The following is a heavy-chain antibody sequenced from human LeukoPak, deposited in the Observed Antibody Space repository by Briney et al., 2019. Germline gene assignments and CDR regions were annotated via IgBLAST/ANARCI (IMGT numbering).Heavy chain of an antibody. D-gene: IGHD3-10*01. Sequence: ASVTVSCKASGYTFASYGVTWVRQAPGQGLEWMGWISVYNGNTNYARKFQGRVTMTTDTSTSTAYMELRSLRSDDTAVYYCARQVDSTMALPDYWGQGTLVTVSS. CDR2: ISVYNGNT. CDR3: ARQVDSTMALPDY. CDR1: GYTFASYG. J-gene: IGHJ4*02. V-gene: IGHV1-18*01.